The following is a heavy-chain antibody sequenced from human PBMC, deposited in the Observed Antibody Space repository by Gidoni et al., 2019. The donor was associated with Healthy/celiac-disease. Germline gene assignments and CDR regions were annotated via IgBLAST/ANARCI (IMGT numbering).Heavy chain of an antibody. CDR2: TT. CDR3: AIHSYGSDFDY. J-gene: IGHJ4*02. V-gene: IGHV4-4*02. Sequence: TTNYNPSLKSRVTISVDKSKNQFSLKLSSVTAADTAVYYCAIHSYGSDFDYWGQGTLVTVSS. D-gene: IGHD5-18*01.